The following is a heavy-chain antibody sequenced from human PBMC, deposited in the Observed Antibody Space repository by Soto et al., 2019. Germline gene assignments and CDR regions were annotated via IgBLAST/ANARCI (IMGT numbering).Heavy chain of an antibody. D-gene: IGHD3-16*01. J-gene: IGHJ6*02. CDR3: ARDRKGGFVMDV. V-gene: IGHV6-1*01. Sequence: SQTLSLTCAISGDSVSGNSAAWNWIRQSPSRGLEWLGRTYYRSKWYNYYAVSVKGRISINPDTSKNLFSLQLNSVTPEDTAVYYCARDRKGGFVMDVWGQGTTVTVSS. CDR2: TYYRSKWYN. CDR1: GDSVSGNSAA.